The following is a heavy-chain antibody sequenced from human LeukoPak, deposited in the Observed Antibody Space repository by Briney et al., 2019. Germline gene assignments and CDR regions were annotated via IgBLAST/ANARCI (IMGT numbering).Heavy chain of an antibody. V-gene: IGHV1-69*13. CDR1: GGIFSRYA. J-gene: IGHJ4*02. CDR3: ARGISIAAFDY. Sequence: SVKVSCKASGGIFSRYAISRVRQAPGQGLEWMGGIIPIFGAAIYAQKFQGRVTITADESASTANMELSSLRSEDTAVYYCARGISIAAFDYWGQGTLVTVSS. CDR2: IIPIFGAA. D-gene: IGHD6-6*01.